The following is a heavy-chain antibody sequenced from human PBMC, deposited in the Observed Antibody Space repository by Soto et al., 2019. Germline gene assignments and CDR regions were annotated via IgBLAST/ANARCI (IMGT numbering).Heavy chain of an antibody. D-gene: IGHD3-10*01. J-gene: IGHJ6*02. V-gene: IGHV1-46*01. CDR3: ARSRLVRGVTNYYYYYGVDV. Sequence: ASVKVSCKASGYTFTSYYMHWVRQAPGQGLEWMGIINPSGGSTSYAQKFQGRVTMTRDTSTSTVYMELSSLRSEDTAVYYCARSRLVRGVTNYYYYYGVDVWGQGTTVTVSS. CDR1: GYTFTSYY. CDR2: INPSGGST.